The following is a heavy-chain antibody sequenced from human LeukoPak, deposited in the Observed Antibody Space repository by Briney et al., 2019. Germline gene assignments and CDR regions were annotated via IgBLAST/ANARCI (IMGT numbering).Heavy chain of an antibody. Sequence: SETLSLTCAVYGGSFSGYYWSWIRQHPGKGLEWIGYIYYSGSTYYNPSLKSRVTISVDTSKNQFSLKLSSVTAADTAVYYCASIKGYCSGGSCYSQGGYYFDYWGQGTLVTVSS. CDR3: ASIKGYCSGGSCYSQGGYYFDY. D-gene: IGHD2-15*01. CDR2: IYYSGST. V-gene: IGHV4-31*11. CDR1: GGSFSGYY. J-gene: IGHJ4*02.